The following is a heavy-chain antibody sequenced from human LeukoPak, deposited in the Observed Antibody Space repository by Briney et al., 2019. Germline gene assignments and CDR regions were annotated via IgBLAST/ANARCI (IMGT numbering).Heavy chain of an antibody. V-gene: IGHV3-23*01. J-gene: IGHJ3*02. CDR1: GFTFSSYG. CDR2: ITSAGHIT. Sequence: GGSLRLSCAASGFTFSSYGMSWVRQAPGEGLEWVSAITSAGHITYYADSVKGRLPISRDHSKNTLYMQMNSLGAEDKDLYYCARDFWGSGYGPWRDAFDIWGQGTMVTVSS. D-gene: IGHD3-22*01. CDR3: ARDFWGSGYGPWRDAFDI.